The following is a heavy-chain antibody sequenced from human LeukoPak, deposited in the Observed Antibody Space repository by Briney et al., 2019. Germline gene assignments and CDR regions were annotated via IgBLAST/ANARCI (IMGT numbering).Heavy chain of an antibody. CDR1: GYSINNYW. Sequence: GESLKISCKGSGYSINNYWIAWVRQMPGKGLEWMGIIYPGDSDTRYSPSFQGQVTISADKSISTAYLQWSSLKASDTAMYYCARLSVVAANDAFDIWGQGTMVTVSS. V-gene: IGHV5-51*01. CDR2: IYPGDSDT. J-gene: IGHJ3*02. CDR3: ARLSVVAANDAFDI. D-gene: IGHD2-15*01.